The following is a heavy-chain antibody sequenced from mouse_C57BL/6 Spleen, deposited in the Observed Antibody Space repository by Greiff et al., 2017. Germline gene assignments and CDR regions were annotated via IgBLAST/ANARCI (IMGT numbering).Heavy chain of an antibody. V-gene: IGHV1-69*01. J-gene: IGHJ1*03. Sequence: QVHVKQPGAELVMPGASVKLSCKASGYTFTSYWMHWVKQRPGQGLEWIGEIDPSDSYTNYNQKFKGKSTLTVDKSSSTAYMQLSSLTSEDSAVYYCARYPLDGSSPHWYFDVWGTGTTVTVSS. CDR3: ARYPLDGSSPHWYFDV. D-gene: IGHD1-1*01. CDR1: GYTFTSYW. CDR2: IDPSDSYT.